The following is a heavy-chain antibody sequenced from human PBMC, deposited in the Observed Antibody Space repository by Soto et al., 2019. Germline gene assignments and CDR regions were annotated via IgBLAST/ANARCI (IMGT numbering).Heavy chain of an antibody. D-gene: IGHD4-17*01. V-gene: IGHV1-46*01. Sequence: QVQLVQSGAEVKKPGASVQLSCKASGYTFTSQYIHWMRQAPGQGLEWLGLVNPSGGRTSYTQNFQGRVTMTSDTSTNTVYMELSGLRSEDTAIYYCARGREDGDYVFEHCGRGALVTVSS. CDR3: ARGREDGDYVFEH. J-gene: IGHJ4*02. CDR1: GYTFTSQY. CDR2: VNPSGGRT.